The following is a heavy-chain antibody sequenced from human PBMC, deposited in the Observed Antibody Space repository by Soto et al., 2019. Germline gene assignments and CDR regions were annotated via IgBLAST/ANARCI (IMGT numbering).Heavy chain of an antibody. Sequence: EVQLVESGGGLVQPGGSLRLSCAASGFTFSSYEMNWVRQAPGKGLEWVAYISTSGSTIYYADSLKGRFTIPRDNAKNSLNLQIDSLSAEDTAIYYCAREVERGIWIDYWGQGTLLTVSS. CDR2: ISTSGSTI. CDR3: AREVERGIWIDY. D-gene: IGHD3-16*01. CDR1: GFTFSSYE. J-gene: IGHJ4*02. V-gene: IGHV3-48*03.